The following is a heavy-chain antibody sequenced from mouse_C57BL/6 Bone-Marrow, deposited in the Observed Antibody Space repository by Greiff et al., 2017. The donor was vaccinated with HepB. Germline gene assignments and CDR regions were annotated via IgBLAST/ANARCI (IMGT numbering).Heavy chain of an antibody. D-gene: IGHD1-2*01. CDR1: GFTFSSYA. CDR3: ARDRRGVLRRLAWFAY. CDR2: ISDGGSYT. Sequence: EVMLVESGGGLVKPGGSLKLSCAASGFTFSSYAMSWVRQTPEKRLEWVATISDGGSYTYYPDNVKGRFTISRDNAKNNLYLQMSHLKSEDTAMYYCARDRRGVLRRLAWFAYWGQGTLVTVSA. V-gene: IGHV5-4*01. J-gene: IGHJ3*01.